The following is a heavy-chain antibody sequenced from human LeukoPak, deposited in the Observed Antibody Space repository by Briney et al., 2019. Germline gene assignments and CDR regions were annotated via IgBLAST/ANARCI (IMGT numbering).Heavy chain of an antibody. CDR1: GGSISSYY. CDR3: ASGSLVAGTALCDY. D-gene: IGHD6-19*01. CDR2: IYYSGCT. Sequence: SETLSLTCTVSGGSISSYYWSWIRQPPGKGLEWIGYIYYSGCTNYNPSLKSRVTISVDTSKNQFSLKLSSVTAADTAVYYCASGSLVAGTALCDYWGQGTLVTVSS. V-gene: IGHV4-59*01. J-gene: IGHJ4*02.